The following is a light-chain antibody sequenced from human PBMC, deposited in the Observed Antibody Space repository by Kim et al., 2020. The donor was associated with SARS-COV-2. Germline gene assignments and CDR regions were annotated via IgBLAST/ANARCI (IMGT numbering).Light chain of an antibody. J-gene: IGLJ3*02. V-gene: IGLV4-69*01. CDR1: SGNSSYA. CDR2: LNSDGSH. CDR3: QTWGTGIFWV. Sequence: VKLTCTLSSGNSSYAIAWHQQQPEKGPRYLMKLNSDGSHSKGDGIPDRFSGSSSGAERYLTISSLQSEDEADYYCQTWGTGIFWVFGGGTQLTVL.